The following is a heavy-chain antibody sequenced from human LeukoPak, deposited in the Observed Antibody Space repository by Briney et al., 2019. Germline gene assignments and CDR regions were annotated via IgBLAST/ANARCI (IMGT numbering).Heavy chain of an antibody. V-gene: IGHV4-34*01. Sequence: SETLSLTCAVYGGSFSGYYWRWIRQPRGKGLEWLGEINHSGSTNYNPSLKSRVTISVGTSKDQFSLKLSSVTAADTTVYYCARGVISSSLLDAFDIWGQGAMVTVSS. J-gene: IGHJ3*02. CDR3: ARGVISSSLLDAFDI. D-gene: IGHD6-13*01. CDR2: INHSGST. CDR1: GGSFSGYY.